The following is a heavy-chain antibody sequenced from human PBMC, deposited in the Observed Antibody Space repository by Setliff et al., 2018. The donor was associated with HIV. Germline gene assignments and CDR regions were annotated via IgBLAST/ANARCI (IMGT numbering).Heavy chain of an antibody. D-gene: IGHD3-16*01. V-gene: IGHV4-61*02. Sequence: SETLSLTCTVSGGSISSGSHYWSWIRQSAGKGLEWIGRKNSRGRTNHNPSLKSRVSISIDTSKNQFSLKLTSVTASDTAVYYWAREGGGGHSDYWGQGTLVTVSS. CDR3: AREGGGGHSDY. J-gene: IGHJ4*02. CDR2: KNSRGRT. CDR1: GGSISSGSHY.